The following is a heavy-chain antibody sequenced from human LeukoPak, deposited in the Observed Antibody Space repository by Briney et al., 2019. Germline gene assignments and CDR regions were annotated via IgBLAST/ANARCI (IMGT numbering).Heavy chain of an antibody. CDR3: ASIGCSGGSCYPYYYYYMDV. CDR2: TYYSGST. CDR1: GGSISSSSYY. J-gene: IGHJ6*03. V-gene: IGHV4-39*07. Sequence: SETLSLTCTVSGGSISSSSYYWGWIRQPPGKGLEWIVSTYYSGSTYYNPSLKSRVTISVDTSKNQFSLKLSSVTAADTAVYYCASIGCSGGSCYPYYYYYMDVWGKGTTVTVSS. D-gene: IGHD2-15*01.